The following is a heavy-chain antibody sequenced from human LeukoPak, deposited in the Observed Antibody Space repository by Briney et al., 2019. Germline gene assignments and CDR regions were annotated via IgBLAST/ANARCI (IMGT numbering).Heavy chain of an antibody. Sequence: SGGSLRLSCAASGFTFSSYAMHWVRQAPGKGPEWVALIWYDGNKKYFEDSVKGRFTISRDNSKNTLYLQMNSLRAEDTAVYYCARDRGYDPHYYFDYWGQGTLVTVSS. CDR2: IWYDGNKK. D-gene: IGHD5-12*01. CDR3: ARDRGYDPHYYFDY. J-gene: IGHJ4*02. V-gene: IGHV3-33*08. CDR1: GFTFSSYA.